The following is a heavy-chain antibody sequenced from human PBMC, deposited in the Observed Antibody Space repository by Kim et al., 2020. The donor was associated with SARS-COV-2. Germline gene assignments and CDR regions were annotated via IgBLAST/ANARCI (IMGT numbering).Heavy chain of an antibody. J-gene: IGHJ4*02. CDR1: GYTFTSYG. CDR3: AREWYDSSGYWPLDY. D-gene: IGHD3-22*01. CDR2: ISAYNGNT. Sequence: ASVKVSCKASGYTFTSYGISWVRQAPGQGLEWMGWISAYNGNTNYAQKLQGRVTMTTDTSTSTAYMELRSLRSDDTAVYYCAREWYDSSGYWPLDYWGQGTLVTVSS. V-gene: IGHV1-18*04.